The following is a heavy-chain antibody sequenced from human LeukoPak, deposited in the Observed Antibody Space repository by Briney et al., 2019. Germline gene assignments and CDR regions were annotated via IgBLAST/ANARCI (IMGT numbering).Heavy chain of an antibody. V-gene: IGHV3-66*01. CDR1: GFTFSTYG. CDR3: ARAIPGNYGGNDF. CDR2: IYSGGST. Sequence: GRSLRLSCAASGFTFSTYGMQWVRQAPGKGLEWVSVIYSGGSTYYADSVKGRFTISRDNSKNTLYLQMNSLRAEDTAVYYCARAIPGNYGGNDFWGQGTLVTVSS. J-gene: IGHJ4*02. D-gene: IGHD4-23*01.